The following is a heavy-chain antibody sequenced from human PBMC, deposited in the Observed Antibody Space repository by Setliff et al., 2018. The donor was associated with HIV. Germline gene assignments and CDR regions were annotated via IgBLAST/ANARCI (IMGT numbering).Heavy chain of an antibody. CDR1: GYSIRSGYY. Sequence: SETLSLTCAVSGYSIRSGYYWGWIRQSPGKGLEWIGEINHSGSTNYNPSLESRLTISVDTAKNQFSLKLSSVTAADTAVYYCAAATTLLSPRAWGQGTLVTVSS. CDR2: INHSGST. D-gene: IGHD2-15*01. V-gene: IGHV4-38-2*01. J-gene: IGHJ5*02. CDR3: AAATTLLSPRA.